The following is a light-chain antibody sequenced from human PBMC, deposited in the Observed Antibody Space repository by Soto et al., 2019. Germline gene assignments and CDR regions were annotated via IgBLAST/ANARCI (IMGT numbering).Light chain of an antibody. V-gene: IGLV1-40*01. CDR2: GNS. J-gene: IGLJ2*01. CDR3: QSYDSSLSGSTV. CDR1: SSNIGAGYD. Sequence: QSVLTQPPSVSGAPGQRVTISCTGSSSNIGAGYDVHWYQQLPGTAPKLLIYGNSNRPSGVPDRFSGSKSGTSASLAITGLQAEDEADYYCQSYDSSLSGSTVFGGGTTLTVL.